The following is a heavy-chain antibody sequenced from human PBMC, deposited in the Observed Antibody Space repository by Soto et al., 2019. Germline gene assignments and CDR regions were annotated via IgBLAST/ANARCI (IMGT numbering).Heavy chain of an antibody. Sequence: EASVKVSCKASGFIFSKYYMHWVRQAPGQGLEWVGIINPSGTRTSCAPKFQGRVTMTRDTSTSTVYMELSSLTSDDTAVYYCARDNSYPTAWWFAPWGRGTLVTVSS. D-gene: IGHD2-21*02. CDR1: GFIFSKYY. J-gene: IGHJ5*02. CDR3: ARDNSYPTAWWFAP. V-gene: IGHV1-46*01. CDR2: INPSGTRT.